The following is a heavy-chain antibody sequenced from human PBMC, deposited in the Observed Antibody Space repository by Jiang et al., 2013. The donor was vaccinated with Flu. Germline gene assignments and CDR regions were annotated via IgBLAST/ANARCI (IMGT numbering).Heavy chain of an antibody. D-gene: IGHD4-11*01. J-gene: IGHJ4*02. CDR2: VYYGVPS. CDR3: ARGNETVTHIDS. CDR1: AEPMKGYY. Sequence: SLTCSVSAEPMKGYYWSWIRRPPGKGLEWIGFVYYGVPSISNPSLKSRATMSVDRSKNQFYLQLRSVTAADTAVYFCARGNETVTHIDSWGQGALVTVSS. V-gene: IGHV4-59*13.